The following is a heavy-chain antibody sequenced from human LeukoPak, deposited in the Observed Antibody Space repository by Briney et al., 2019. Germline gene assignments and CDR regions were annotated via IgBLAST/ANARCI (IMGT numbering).Heavy chain of an antibody. D-gene: IGHD1-14*01. Sequence: GGSLRLSGEAPGFTFRNYGITWVRQPPGRGRVWVSRIYTDGSSTNYADSVKGRFTISRDNAKNTLYLQMNSLRAEDTAVYYCARGASNRFDYWGQGTLVTVSS. CDR1: GFTFRNYG. J-gene: IGHJ4*02. CDR2: IYTDGSST. CDR3: ARGASNRFDY. V-gene: IGHV3-74*01.